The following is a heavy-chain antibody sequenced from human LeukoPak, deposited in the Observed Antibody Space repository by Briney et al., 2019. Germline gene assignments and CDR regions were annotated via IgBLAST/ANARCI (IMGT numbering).Heavy chain of an antibody. D-gene: IGHD3-16*01. V-gene: IGHV3-23*01. CDR3: AKDVRGGDRAIVLIDY. CDR2: ISGSGGST. J-gene: IGHJ4*02. CDR1: AFTFSSYA. Sequence: PAGSLRLSCAASAFTFSSYAMSWVRQAPGKGREWVSAISGSGGSTYYADSVKGRFTISRDNSKNTVYPQMNSLRVEDTSIYYCAKDVRGGDRAIVLIDYWGQGTLVTVSS.